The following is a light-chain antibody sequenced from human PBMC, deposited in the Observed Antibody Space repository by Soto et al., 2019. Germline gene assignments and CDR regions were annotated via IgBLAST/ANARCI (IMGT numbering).Light chain of an antibody. Sequence: DIQMTQSPSTLSASVGDSVTITCRASQSIGPWLAWYQQKAGKAPKLLIFDASSLESGVPSRFSGSGSGTEFTLTISSLQPDDFETYYCQQANTFALTFGGGTRVEIK. CDR1: QSIGPW. CDR3: QQANTFALT. J-gene: IGKJ4*01. V-gene: IGKV1-5*01. CDR2: DAS.